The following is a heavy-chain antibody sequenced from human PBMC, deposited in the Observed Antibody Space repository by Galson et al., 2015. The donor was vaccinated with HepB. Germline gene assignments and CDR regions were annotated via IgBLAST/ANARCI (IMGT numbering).Heavy chain of an antibody. Sequence: SLRLSCAASGFTFSGSAMHWVRQASGKGLEWVGRIRSKANSYATAYAASVKGRFTISRDDSKNTAYLQMNSLKTEDTAVYYCTRNTLWSGSPLDYWGQGTLVTVSS. CDR3: TRNTLWSGSPLDY. CDR2: IRSKANSYAT. D-gene: IGHD3-3*01. V-gene: IGHV3-73*01. J-gene: IGHJ4*02. CDR1: GFTFSGSA.